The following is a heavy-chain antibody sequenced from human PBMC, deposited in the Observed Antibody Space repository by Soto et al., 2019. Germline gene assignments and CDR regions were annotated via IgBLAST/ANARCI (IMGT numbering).Heavy chain of an antibody. CDR1: GLTFSNYA. J-gene: IGHJ5*02. D-gene: IGHD3-3*02. CDR2: ISGGGDNT. CDR3: AKGIRHDA. V-gene: IGHV3-23*01. Sequence: EVQLLESGGGLVQPGESLRVSCAASGLTFSNYAMSWVRQAPGKGLEWVSAISGGGDNTYYADSVKGRFTISRDNSKNTLYLQMNSLRAEDTAVYYCAKGIRHDAWGQGTLVTVSS.